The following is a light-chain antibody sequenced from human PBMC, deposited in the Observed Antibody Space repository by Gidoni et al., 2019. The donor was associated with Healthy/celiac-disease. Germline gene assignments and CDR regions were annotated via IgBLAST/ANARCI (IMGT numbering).Light chain of an antibody. CDR3: GTWDSSLSAGV. Sequence: QSVLTHPPSVSAAPGQKVTISSSGSSSNIGNNYVSWYQQLPGTAPKLLIYDNNKRPSGIPDRFSGSKSGTSATLGSTGLQTGDEADYYCGTWDSSLSAGVFGGGTKLTVL. CDR2: DNN. V-gene: IGLV1-51*01. CDR1: SSNIGNNY. J-gene: IGLJ3*02.